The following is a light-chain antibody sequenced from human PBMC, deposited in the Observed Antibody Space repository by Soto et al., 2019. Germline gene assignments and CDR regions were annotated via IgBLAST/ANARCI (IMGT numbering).Light chain of an antibody. CDR2: EVT. CDR3: SLYGGNSNNV. J-gene: IGLJ1*01. Sequence: QSVLTQPPSASGSRGQSVTISCTGTSSDVGLYYYVSWYQQHPGKVPKLLIYEVTQRPSGVPDRFSGSKSGNTDYLTVSGLQAEDEADYYCSLYGGNSNNVFTTGTKGTVL. CDR1: SSDVGLYYY. V-gene: IGLV2-8*01.